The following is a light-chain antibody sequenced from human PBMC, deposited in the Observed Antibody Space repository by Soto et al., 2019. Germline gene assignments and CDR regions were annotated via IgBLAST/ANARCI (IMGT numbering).Light chain of an antibody. CDR1: KSVSSTY. Sequence: SRDTKSVSSTYLDWYQKKPGQAXRXXXYGASSRATGIPDRFSGSGSGTDFNLTISILEPEDFVAYYCQQYGSSPWTVGEGTKVDI. CDR3: QQYGSSPWT. CDR2: GAS. V-gene: IGKV3-20*01. J-gene: IGKJ1*01.